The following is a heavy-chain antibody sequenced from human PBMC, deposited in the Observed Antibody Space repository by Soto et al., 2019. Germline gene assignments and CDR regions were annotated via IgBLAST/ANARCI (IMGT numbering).Heavy chain of an antibody. Sequence: ESGGGLVQPGGSLRLSCAASGFTFSSYDMHWVRQATGKGLEWVSAIGTAGDTYYPGSVKGRFTISRENAKNSLYLQMNSLRAGDTAVYYCARGGGRVATPWFDPWGQGTLVTLSS. V-gene: IGHV3-13*04. CDR3: ARGGGRVATPWFDP. CDR2: IGTAGDT. J-gene: IGHJ5*02. D-gene: IGHD5-12*01. CDR1: GFTFSSYD.